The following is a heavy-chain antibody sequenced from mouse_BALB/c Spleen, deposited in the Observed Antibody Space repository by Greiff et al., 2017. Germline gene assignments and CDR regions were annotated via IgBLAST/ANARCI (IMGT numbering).Heavy chain of an antibody. V-gene: IGHV5-12-2*01. Sequence: EVHLVESGGGLVQPGGSLKLSCAASGFTFSSYTMSWVRQTPEKRLEWVAYISNGGGSTYYPDTVKGRFTISRDNAKNTLYLQMSSLKSEDTAMYYCARITTRDAMDYWGQGTSVTVSS. D-gene: IGHD2-4*01. J-gene: IGHJ4*01. CDR3: ARITTRDAMDY. CDR2: ISNGGGST. CDR1: GFTFSSYT.